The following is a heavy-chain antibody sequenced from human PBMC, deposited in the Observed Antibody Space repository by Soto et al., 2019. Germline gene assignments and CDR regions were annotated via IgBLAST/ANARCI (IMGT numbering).Heavy chain of an antibody. D-gene: IGHD3-9*01. CDR3: AKWGPGLRYFDWLLGPYGMDV. CDR2: ISYDGSNK. CDR1: GFTFSSYG. V-gene: IGHV3-30*18. J-gene: IGHJ6*02. Sequence: PGGSLRLSCAASGFTFSSYGMHWVRQAPGKGLEWVAVISYDGSNKYYADSVKGRFTISRDNSKNTLYLQMNSLRAEDTAVYYCAKWGPGLRYFDWLLGPYGMDVWGQGTTLTVSS.